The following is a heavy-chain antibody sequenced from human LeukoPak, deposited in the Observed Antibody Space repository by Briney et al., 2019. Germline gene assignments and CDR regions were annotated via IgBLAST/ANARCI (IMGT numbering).Heavy chain of an antibody. J-gene: IGHJ4*02. CDR3: ATGSDSSGWYDDY. CDR1: GYTFTDYY. CDR2: VDPEDGET. V-gene: IGHV1-69-2*01. D-gene: IGHD6-19*01. Sequence: ASVKVSCKASGYTFTDYYMHWVQQAPGKGLEWMGRVDPEDGETIYAEKFQGRVTITADTSTDTAYMELSSLRSEDTAVYYCATGSDSSGWYDDYWGQGTLVTVPS.